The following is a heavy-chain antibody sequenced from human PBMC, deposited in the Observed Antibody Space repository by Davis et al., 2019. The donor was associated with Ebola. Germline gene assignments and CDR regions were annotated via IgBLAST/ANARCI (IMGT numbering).Heavy chain of an antibody. CDR2: IKRKVDGGTT. D-gene: IGHD5-18*01. J-gene: IGHJ4*02. CDR3: TTVGGYIYGQRDY. V-gene: IGHV3-15*07. Sequence: PGGSLRLSCAVSGFAFSNAWMNWVRQAPGKGLEWVGRIKRKVDGGTTDHAAPVKGRFTISREDSKNTLYLQMNSLKTEDAAVYYCTTVGGYIYGQRDYWGQGALVTVSS. CDR1: GFAFSNAW.